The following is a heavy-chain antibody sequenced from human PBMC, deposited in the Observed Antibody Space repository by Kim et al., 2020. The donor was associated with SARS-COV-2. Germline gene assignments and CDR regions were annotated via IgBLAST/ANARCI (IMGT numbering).Heavy chain of an antibody. CDR3: ARGAHYGMDV. J-gene: IGHJ6*02. CDR1: GFSFSRYW. CDR2: INSEGSST. V-gene: IGHV3-74*03. Sequence: GGSLRLSCAASGFSFSRYWMHWVRQAPGKGLVWVSHINSEGSSTTYADSVKGRFTSSRDNAKNTVYLQMNSLRAEDTAVYYCARGAHYGMDVWGQGTTV.